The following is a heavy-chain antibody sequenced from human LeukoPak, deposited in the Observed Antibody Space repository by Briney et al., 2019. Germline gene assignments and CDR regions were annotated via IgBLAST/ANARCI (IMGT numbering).Heavy chain of an antibody. CDR3: ARLVAPRPVDY. D-gene: IGHD6-6*01. V-gene: IGHV5-51*01. CDR2: IYPGDSDT. J-gene: IGHJ4*02. CDR1: GYSFTNYW. Sequence: GESLKISCKGSGYSFTNYWIGWVRQMPGKGLEWMGIIYPGDSDTKYSPSFQGQATISADKSISTAYLQWNSLKASDTAMYYCARLVAPRPVDYWGQGTLVTVSS.